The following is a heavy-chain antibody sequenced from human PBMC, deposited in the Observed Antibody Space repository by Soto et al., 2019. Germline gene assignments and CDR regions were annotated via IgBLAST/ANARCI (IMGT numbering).Heavy chain of an antibody. CDR1: GGTFSSYA. Sequence: ASVKVSCKASGGTFSSYAISWVRQAPGQGLEWMGGIIPILGIANYAQKFQGRVTITADKSTSTAYMELSSLRSEDTAVYYCARNPPLQYYFDYWGQGTLVTVSS. CDR3: ARNPPLQYYFDY. J-gene: IGHJ4*02. CDR2: IIPILGIA. D-gene: IGHD1-1*01. V-gene: IGHV1-69*10.